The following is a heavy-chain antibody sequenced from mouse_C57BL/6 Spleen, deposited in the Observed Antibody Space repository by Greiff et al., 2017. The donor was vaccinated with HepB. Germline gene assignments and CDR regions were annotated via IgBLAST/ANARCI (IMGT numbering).Heavy chain of an antibody. V-gene: IGHV1-26*01. CDR3: ARSHYSNYDWAMDY. D-gene: IGHD2-5*01. Sequence: EVQLQQSGPELVKPGASVKISCKASGYTFTDYYMNWVKQSHGKSLEWIGDINPNNGGTSYNQKFKGKATLTVDKSSSTAYMELRSLTSEDSAVYYCARSHYSNYDWAMDYWGQGTSVTVSS. CDR2: INPNNGGT. CDR1: GYTFTDYY. J-gene: IGHJ4*01.